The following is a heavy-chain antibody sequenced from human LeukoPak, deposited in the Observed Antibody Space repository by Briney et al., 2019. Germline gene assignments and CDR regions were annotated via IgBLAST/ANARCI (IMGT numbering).Heavy chain of an antibody. Sequence: GGSLRLSCAASGFTFSTYWMHWVRQAPGKGLVWVSRINSDGSSTTYADSVMGRFTISRDNATNTLYLQINSLRAEDTAVYYCARPTSHYYYYYMDVWGKGTTVTISS. J-gene: IGHJ6*03. V-gene: IGHV3-74*01. CDR2: INSDGSST. CDR3: ARPTSHYYYYYMDV. CDR1: GFTFSTYW.